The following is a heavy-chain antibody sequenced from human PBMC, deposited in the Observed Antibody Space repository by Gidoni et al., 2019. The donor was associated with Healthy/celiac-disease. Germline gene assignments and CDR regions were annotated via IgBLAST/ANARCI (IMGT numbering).Heavy chain of an antibody. V-gene: IGHV4-34*01. Sequence: QVHLQQLGAGLLKPSATLSLTCAVYVVSFSGYSWSWIRQPPGKGLDWIGEINHSGSTNYNPSIKSRVTISVDTSKNQFSLKLSSVTDAEKAVYYCASTIPSSWPDAFDIWGQGTMVTVSS. CDR3: ASTIPSSWPDAFDI. CDR1: VVSFSGYS. CDR2: INHSGST. J-gene: IGHJ3*02. D-gene: IGHD6-13*01.